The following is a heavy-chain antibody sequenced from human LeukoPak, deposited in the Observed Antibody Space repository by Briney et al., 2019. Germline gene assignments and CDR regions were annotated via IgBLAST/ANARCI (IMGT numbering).Heavy chain of an antibody. CDR2: IKQDGSEK. D-gene: IGHD6-19*01. Sequence: GGSLRLSCAASGFTFSSYWMSCVRQAPGKGLEWVANIKQDGSEKYYMDSVKGRFTISRDHAKNSLYLQMNSLRAEDTAVYYCARATDSSGWYSVKPYYFDYWGQGTLVTVSS. J-gene: IGHJ4*02. CDR1: GFTFSSYW. V-gene: IGHV3-7*03. CDR3: ARATDSSGWYSVKPYYFDY.